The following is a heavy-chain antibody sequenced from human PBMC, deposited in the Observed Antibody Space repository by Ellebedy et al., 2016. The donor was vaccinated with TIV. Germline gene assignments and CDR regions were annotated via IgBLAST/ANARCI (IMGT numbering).Heavy chain of an antibody. CDR2: INPSGGST. V-gene: IGHV1-46*01. J-gene: IGHJ4*02. CDR1: RYTFTSYY. CDR3: AREGDGYNGLYYFDY. Sequence: ASVKVSXKASRYTFTSYYMHWVRQAPGQGLEWMGIINPSGGSTSYAQKFQGRVTMTRDTSTSTVYMELSSLRSEDTAVYYCAREGDGYNGLYYFDYWGQGTLVTVSS. D-gene: IGHD5-24*01.